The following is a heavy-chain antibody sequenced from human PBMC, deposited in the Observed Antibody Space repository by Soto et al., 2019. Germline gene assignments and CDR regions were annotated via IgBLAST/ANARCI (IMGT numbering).Heavy chain of an antibody. J-gene: IGHJ4*02. CDR2: IYYSGST. V-gene: IGHV4-59*08. CDR1: GGSISSYY. Sequence: SETLSLTCTVSGGSISSYYWSWIRQPPGKGLEWIGYIYYSGSTNYNPSLKSRVTISVDTSKNQFSLKLSSVTAADTAVYYCARHKDSCSSTSCRRPHFDYWGQGTLVTVSS. CDR3: ARHKDSCSSTSCRRPHFDY. D-gene: IGHD2-2*01.